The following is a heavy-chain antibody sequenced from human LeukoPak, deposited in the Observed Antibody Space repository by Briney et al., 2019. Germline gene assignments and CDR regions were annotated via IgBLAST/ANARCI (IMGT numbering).Heavy chain of an antibody. CDR1: GFSVSNNY. D-gene: IGHD4-17*01. J-gene: IGHJ4*02. Sequence: GGSLRLSCAASGFSVSNNYMNWVRQAPGKGLEWVSAISISGSKTYYADSVKGRFTISRDNSKNTLYLQMNSLRAEDTAVYYCANEIRPNDYWGQGTQVTVSS. CDR2: ISISGSKT. CDR3: ANEIRPNDY. V-gene: IGHV3-23*01.